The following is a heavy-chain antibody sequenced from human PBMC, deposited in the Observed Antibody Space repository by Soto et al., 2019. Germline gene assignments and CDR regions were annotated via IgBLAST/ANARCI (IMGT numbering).Heavy chain of an antibody. CDR3: ARDPYRPEGEYYYYYYGMDV. D-gene: IGHD1-26*01. V-gene: IGHV1-18*01. CDR1: GYTFTSYG. Sequence: GASVKVSCKASGYTFTSYGISWVRQAPVEGLEWMGWISAYNGNTNYAQKLQGRVTMTTDTSTSTAYMELRSLRSDDTAVYYCARDPYRPEGEYYYYYYGMDVWGQGTTVTVSS. J-gene: IGHJ6*02. CDR2: ISAYNGNT.